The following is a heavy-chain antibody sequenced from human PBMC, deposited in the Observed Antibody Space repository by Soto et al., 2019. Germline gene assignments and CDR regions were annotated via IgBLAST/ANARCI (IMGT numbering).Heavy chain of an antibody. CDR2: INHSGST. V-gene: IGHV4-34*01. CDR3: AKDLRDNWNPGAFDI. Sequence: SETLSLTCAVYGGSFSGYYWSWIRQPPGKGLEWIGEINHSGSTNYNPSLKSRVTISVDTSKNQFSLKLSSVTAADTAVYHCAKDLRDNWNPGAFDIWGPGTMVTVSS. D-gene: IGHD1-20*01. CDR1: GGSFSGYY. J-gene: IGHJ3*02.